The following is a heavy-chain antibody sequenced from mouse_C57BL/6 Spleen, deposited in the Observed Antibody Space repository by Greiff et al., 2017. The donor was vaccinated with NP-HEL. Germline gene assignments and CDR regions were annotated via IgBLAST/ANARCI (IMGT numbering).Heavy chain of an antibody. V-gene: IGHV5-6*01. Sequence: EVQVVESGGDLVKPGGSLKLSCAASGFTFSSYGMSWVRQTPDKRLEWVATISSGGSYTYYPDSVKGRFTISRDNAKNTLYLQMSSLKSEDTAMYYCARHGSNHWYFEVWGTGTTVTVSS. D-gene: IGHD2-5*01. CDR2: ISSGGSYT. J-gene: IGHJ1*03. CDR1: GFTFSSYG. CDR3: ARHGSNHWYFEV.